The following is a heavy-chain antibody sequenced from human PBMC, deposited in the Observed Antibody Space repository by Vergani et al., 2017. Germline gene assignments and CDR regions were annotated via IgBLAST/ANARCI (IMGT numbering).Heavy chain of an antibody. J-gene: IGHJ6*02. D-gene: IGHD3-9*01. CDR3: ARYMHPYPTIFHYYYYCMDV. CDR1: GGTFSSYA. V-gene: IGHV1-69*12. Sequence: QVQLVQSGAEVKKPGSSVKVSCKASGGTFSSYAISWVRQAPGQGLEWMGGINPIFGTANYEQKFQGRVTITADESTSTAYMELSNLRSDDTAVYYCARYMHPYPTIFHYYYYCMDVWGQGTTVTVSS. CDR2: INPIFGTA.